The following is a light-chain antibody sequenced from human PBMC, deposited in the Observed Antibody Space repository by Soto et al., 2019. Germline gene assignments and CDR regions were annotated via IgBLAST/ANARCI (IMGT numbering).Light chain of an antibody. Sequence: QSALTQPASVSGSPGQSITISCTGTSSDVGGYNYVSWYQQHPRKAPKLMIYEVSNRPSGVSNRFSGSKSGNTASLTISGLQAEDEADYYCSSYTSSSNHVFGTGTKLTVL. CDR1: SSDVGGYNY. CDR3: SSYTSSSNHV. V-gene: IGLV2-14*01. J-gene: IGLJ1*01. CDR2: EVS.